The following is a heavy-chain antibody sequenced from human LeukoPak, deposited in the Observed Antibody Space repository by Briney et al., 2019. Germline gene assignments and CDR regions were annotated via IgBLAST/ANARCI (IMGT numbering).Heavy chain of an antibody. D-gene: IGHD2-2*01. V-gene: IGHV4-39*07. CDR2: IYYSGST. Sequence: PSETLSLTCTVSGGSISRSSYYWGWIRQPPGKGLEWIGSIYYSGSTYYNPSLKSRVTISVDTSKNQFSLKLSSVTAADTAVYYCARVWAVRVVVGHNWFDPWGQGTLVTVSS. J-gene: IGHJ5*02. CDR3: ARVWAVRVVVGHNWFDP. CDR1: GGSISRSSYY.